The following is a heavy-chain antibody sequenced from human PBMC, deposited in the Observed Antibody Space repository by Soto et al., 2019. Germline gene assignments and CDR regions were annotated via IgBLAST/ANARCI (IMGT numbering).Heavy chain of an antibody. CDR3: TRPSHYDSSGYPMDAFDI. CDR1: GFTFSGSA. CDR2: IRSKANSYAT. Sequence: PVGSLRLSCAASGFTFSGSAMHWVRQASGKGLEWVGRIRSKANSYATAYAASVKGRFTISRDDSKNTAYLQMNSLKTEDTAVYYCTRPSHYDSSGYPMDAFDIWGQGTMVTV. J-gene: IGHJ3*02. D-gene: IGHD3-22*01. V-gene: IGHV3-73*01.